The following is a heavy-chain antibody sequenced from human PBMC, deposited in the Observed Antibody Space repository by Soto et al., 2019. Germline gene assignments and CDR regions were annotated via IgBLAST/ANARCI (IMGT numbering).Heavy chain of an antibody. D-gene: IGHD6-19*01. J-gene: IGHJ4*02. V-gene: IGHV3-11*01. Sequence: QEHLMESGGGLVKPGGSLRLSCAGSGFIFSDYYITWIRRSPGKGLEWVSYINTLSRATYYADSVKGWFTISRDNAKNSVYLQMNILRAEDTAVYYCARRLQWQLRPLDSWGRGTLVTVSS. CDR1: GFIFSDYY. CDR2: INTLSRAT. CDR3: ARRLQWQLRPLDS.